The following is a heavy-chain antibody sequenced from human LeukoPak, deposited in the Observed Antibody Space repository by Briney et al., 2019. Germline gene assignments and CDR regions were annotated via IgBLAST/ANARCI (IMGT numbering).Heavy chain of an antibody. J-gene: IGHJ4*02. V-gene: IGHV4-38-2*02. CDR1: NYSISRTYH. CDR3: ARQTGSGLFILP. D-gene: IGHD3/OR15-3a*01. CDR2: IYHSGTT. Sequence: SETLSLTCSVSNYSISRTYHWGWIRQPPGKGLEWIGTIYHSGTTYYSPSLKSQVSISIDTSKNQFSLRLTSVTAADTAVYYCARQTGSGLFILPGGQGTLVTVSS.